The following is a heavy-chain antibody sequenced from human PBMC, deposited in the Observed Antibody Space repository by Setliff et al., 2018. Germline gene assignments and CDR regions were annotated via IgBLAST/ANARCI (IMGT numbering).Heavy chain of an antibody. J-gene: IGHJ4*02. D-gene: IGHD6-19*01. CDR2: FDPEDGET. CDR3: AFNSGWYGYYFDY. CDR1: GYTLTELS. V-gene: IGHV1-24*01. Sequence: ASVKVSCKVSGYTLTELSMHWVRQAPGKGLEWMGGFDPEDGETIYAQKFQGRVTVTEDTSTDTAYMELSSLRSEDTAVYYCAFNSGWYGYYFDYWGQGTLVTVSS.